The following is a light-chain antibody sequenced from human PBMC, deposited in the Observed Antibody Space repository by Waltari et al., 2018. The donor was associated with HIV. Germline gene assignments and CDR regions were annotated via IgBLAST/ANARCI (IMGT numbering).Light chain of an antibody. CDR3: QEYDRFTGT. CDR2: QAS. Sequence: DIQMTQSPSTLSASVGDSVTITCRASENINRWLAWYQQKTGKAPNLLIYQASSLDSGVPSRFSGSGSGTEFTLTINSLQPDDFGTYFCQEYDRFTGTFGQGTKVEIK. CDR1: ENINRW. J-gene: IGKJ1*01. V-gene: IGKV1-5*03.